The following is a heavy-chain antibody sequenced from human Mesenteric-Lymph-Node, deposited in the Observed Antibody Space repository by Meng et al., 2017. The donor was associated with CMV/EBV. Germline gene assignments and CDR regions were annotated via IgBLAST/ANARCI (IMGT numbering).Heavy chain of an antibody. D-gene: IGHD6-19*01. CDR3: AKDEYSSDDYYYGMDV. Sequence: GESLKISCAASEFTFTSYSMSWVRQAPGKGLEWVSVIYSGGSTYYADSVKGRFTISRDNSKNTLYLQMNSLRAEDTAVYYCAKDEYSSDDYYYGMDVWGQGTTVTVSS. J-gene: IGHJ6*02. CDR1: EFTFTSYS. V-gene: IGHV3-66*02. CDR2: IYSGGST.